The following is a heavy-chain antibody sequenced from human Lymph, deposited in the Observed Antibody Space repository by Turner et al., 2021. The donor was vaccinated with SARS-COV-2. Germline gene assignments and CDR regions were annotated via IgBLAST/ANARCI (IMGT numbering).Heavy chain of an antibody. Sequence: QMQLVESGGGVVQPGRSLRLSCAASGFTFSSYAMLWVRQAPGKGLDWVALRSYDGSNKYYADSVKGRFTISRENSKNTLSLQMNSLRAEDTAVYYCARSGPNFDYWGQGTLVTVSS. CDR1: GFTFSSYA. J-gene: IGHJ4*02. CDR2: RSYDGSNK. V-gene: IGHV3-30-3*01. CDR3: ARSGPNFDY. D-gene: IGHD7-27*01.